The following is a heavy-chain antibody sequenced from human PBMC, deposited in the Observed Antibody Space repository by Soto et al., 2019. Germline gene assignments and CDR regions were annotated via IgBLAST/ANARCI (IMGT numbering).Heavy chain of an antibody. CDR2: IYPGGSDT. CDR3: ARRGVVVPAAILDYGMDV. D-gene: IGHD2-2*01. CDR1: GYSFTSYW. V-gene: IGHV5-51*01. J-gene: IGHJ6*02. Sequence: GESLNISCKGSGYSFTSYWIGWVRQMPGKGLEWMGIIYPGGSDTRYSPSFQGQVTISADKSISTAYLQWSSLKASDTAMYYCARRGVVVPAAILDYGMDVWGQGTTVTVSS.